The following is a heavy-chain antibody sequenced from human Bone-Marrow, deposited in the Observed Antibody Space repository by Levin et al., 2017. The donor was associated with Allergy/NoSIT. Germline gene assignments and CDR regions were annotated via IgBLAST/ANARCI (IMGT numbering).Heavy chain of an antibody. J-gene: IGHJ4*02. Sequence: GASVKVSCAASGFTFSSYAMSWVRQAPGKGLEWVSAISGSGGSTYYADSVKGRFTISRDNSKNTLYLQMNSLRAEDTAVYYCAKEGRRITMIVVVIPFDYWGQGTLVTVSS. V-gene: IGHV3-23*01. D-gene: IGHD3-22*01. CDR3: AKEGRRITMIVVVIPFDY. CDR2: ISGSGGST. CDR1: GFTFSSYA.